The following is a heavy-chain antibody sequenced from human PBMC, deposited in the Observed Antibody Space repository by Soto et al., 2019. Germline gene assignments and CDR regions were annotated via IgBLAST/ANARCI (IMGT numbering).Heavy chain of an antibody. CDR1: GFTFSSDG. D-gene: IGHD3-16*02. Sequence: PGGSLRLSCAASGFTFSSDGMHWVRQAPGKGLEWVAVIWYDGSNKYYADSVKGRFTISRDNSKNTLYLQMNSLRDDDTAIYYCAKRRLNTITSLSDWWGQGVQVTVSS. CDR2: IWYDGSNK. CDR3: AKRRLNTITSLSDW. J-gene: IGHJ1*01. V-gene: IGHV3-33*06.